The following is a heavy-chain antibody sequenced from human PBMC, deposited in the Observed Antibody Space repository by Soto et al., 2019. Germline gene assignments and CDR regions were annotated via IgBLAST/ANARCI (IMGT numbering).Heavy chain of an antibody. V-gene: IGHV1-69*13. CDR3: GSNFWSGYYTGEFDY. Sequence: SVKVSCKASGGTFSGYASSWVSQTPGQGLEWMGGIIPIFGTANYAQKFQGRVTITADESTSTAYMELSSLRSEDTAVYYCGSNFWSGYYTGEFDYWGQGALVTVSS. CDR2: IIPIFGTA. J-gene: IGHJ4*02. D-gene: IGHD3-3*01. CDR1: GGTFSGYA.